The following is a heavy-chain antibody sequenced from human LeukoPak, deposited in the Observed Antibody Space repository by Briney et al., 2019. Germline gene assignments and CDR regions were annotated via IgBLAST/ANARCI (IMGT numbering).Heavy chain of an antibody. CDR2: ISSSGSTI. D-gene: IGHD3-22*01. CDR1: GFTFSSYE. V-gene: IGHV3-48*03. J-gene: IGHJ4*02. CDR3: GRKGSQWYLLVDH. Sequence: GGSLRLSCAASGFTFSSYEMNWVRQAPGKGLEWVSYISSSGSTIYYAASVKGRFTISRDNAKNSLYLQMISLRAEDTAVYYCGRKGSQWYLLVDHWGQGTLVTVSS.